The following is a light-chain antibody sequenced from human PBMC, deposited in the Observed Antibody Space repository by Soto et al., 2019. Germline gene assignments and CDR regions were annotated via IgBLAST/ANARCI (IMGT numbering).Light chain of an antibody. CDR3: HQTYSSLWT. Sequence: DIQMTQSPSSLSASVGDRVTITCRASQTISNYLNWYQQKPGKAPKLLIYAASSLQSGVPSRFSCSGSGTDFTLTISRLQPEDFATYFCHQTYSSLWTFGQGTKVEIK. CDR1: QTISNY. J-gene: IGKJ1*01. CDR2: AAS. V-gene: IGKV1-39*01.